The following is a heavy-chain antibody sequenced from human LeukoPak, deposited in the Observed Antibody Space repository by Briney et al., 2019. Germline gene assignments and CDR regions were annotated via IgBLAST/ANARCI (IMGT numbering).Heavy chain of an antibody. J-gene: IGHJ4*02. D-gene: IGHD2-15*01. Sequence: SETLSRTCAVSGGSVSSDYWSWIRQPPGKGLEWIGEINHSGNTNYNPSLKSRVTISIDTSKNQFSLRLASVTAADTAVYFCARHPFATPFDYWGPGTLVTVSS. CDR2: INHSGNT. CDR3: ARHPFATPFDY. V-gene: IGHV4-34*01. CDR1: GGSVSSDY.